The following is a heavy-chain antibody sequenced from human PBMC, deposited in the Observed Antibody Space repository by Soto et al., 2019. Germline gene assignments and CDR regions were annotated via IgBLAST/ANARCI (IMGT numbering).Heavy chain of an antibody. CDR3: ARDMYSSDYFVKWFEP. CDR1: GFSFSSYA. D-gene: IGHD6-19*01. J-gene: IGHJ5*02. Sequence: QVRLVESGGGVVQPGRSLRLSCTASGFSFSSYAMYWFRQPPGKGREWVAVISKDGMNKNYADSVKGRVTVSRDNDNYSLDLQMNRLRGEDTAMYYCARDMYSSDYFVKWFEPWGQGTLVTVSS. CDR2: ISKDGMNK. V-gene: IGHV3-30*04.